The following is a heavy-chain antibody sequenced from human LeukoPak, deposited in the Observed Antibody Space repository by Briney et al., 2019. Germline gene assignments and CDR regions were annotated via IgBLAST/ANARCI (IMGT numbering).Heavy chain of an antibody. V-gene: IGHV3-48*03. CDR2: ISSSGSTI. J-gene: IGHJ4*02. D-gene: IGHD3-10*01. Sequence: PGGSLRLSSAASGFTFSSYEMNWVRQAPGKGLEWVSYISSSGSTIYYADSVKGRFTISRDNAKNSLYLQMNSLRAEDTAVYYCASGLLWFGELSHPFDYWGQGILVTVSS. CDR3: ASGLLWFGELSHPFDY. CDR1: GFTFSSYE.